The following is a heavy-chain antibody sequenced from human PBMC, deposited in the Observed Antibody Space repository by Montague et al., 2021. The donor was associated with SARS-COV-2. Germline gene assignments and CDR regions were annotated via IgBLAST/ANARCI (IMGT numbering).Heavy chain of an antibody. CDR1: GGSISSGSYY. CDR2: IYTSGST. V-gene: IGHV4-61*02. CDR3: ARSSGGYCSSTSCYAYYYYYMDV. D-gene: IGHD2-2*01. J-gene: IGHJ6*03. Sequence: TLSLTCTVSGGSISSGSYYWSWIRQPAGKGLEWIGRIYTSGSTNYNPCLKSRVTISVDTSKNQFSLKLSSVTAADTAVYYCARSSGGYCSSTSCYAYYYYYMDVWGKGTTVTVSS.